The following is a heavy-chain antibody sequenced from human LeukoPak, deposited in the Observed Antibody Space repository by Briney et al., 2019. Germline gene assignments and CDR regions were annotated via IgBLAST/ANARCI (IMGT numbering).Heavy chain of an antibody. CDR2: IWYDGSNK. V-gene: IGHV3-33*01. CDR3: ARDLDTAVDPGVDY. Sequence: GGSLRLSCAASGFTFSSYGMHWVRQAPGKGLEWVAVIWYDGSNKYYAGSVKGRFTISRDNSKNTLYLQMNSLRAEDTAVYYCARDLDTAVDPGVDYWGQGTLVTVSS. J-gene: IGHJ4*02. D-gene: IGHD5-18*01. CDR1: GFTFSSYG.